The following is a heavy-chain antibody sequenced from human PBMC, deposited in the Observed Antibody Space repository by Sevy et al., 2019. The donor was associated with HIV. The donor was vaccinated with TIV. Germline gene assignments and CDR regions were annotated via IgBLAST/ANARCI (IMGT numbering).Heavy chain of an antibody. CDR1: GYTLTQLS. CDR2: FDPEDGET. D-gene: IGHD3-22*01. J-gene: IGHJ4*02. V-gene: IGHV1-24*01. Sequence: ASVKVSCKVSGYTLTQLSMNWVRQAPGKGLEWMGSFDPEDGETIYAQKFQGRVTMTEDSSTDTAYMDLSSLRSEDTAVYYCATTKDYYESSGYPFDYWGQGTLVTVSS. CDR3: ATTKDYYESSGYPFDY.